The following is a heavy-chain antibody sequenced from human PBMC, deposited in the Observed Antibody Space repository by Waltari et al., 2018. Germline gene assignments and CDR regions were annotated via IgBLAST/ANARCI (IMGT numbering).Heavy chain of an antibody. CDR1: GFRASTTH. CDR2: IYPAGST. J-gene: IGHJ4*02. Sequence: DVQLVWSGGGLVHPGGSLSLSCAASGFRASTTHMSWVRQTPGKGLDWVSIIYPAGSTYNADSVVGRFTIYRDISQNTLHLQMNNLRPEDTAIYYCTTSRDEYTAMVFFDHWGQGTLVSVSS. CDR3: TTSRDEYTAMVFFDH. D-gene: IGHD5-18*01. V-gene: IGHV3-66*02.